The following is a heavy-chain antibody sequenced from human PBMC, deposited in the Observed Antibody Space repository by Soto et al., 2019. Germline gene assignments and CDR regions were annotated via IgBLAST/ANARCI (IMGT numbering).Heavy chain of an antibody. CDR3: AKGGDAYNSFFDY. CDR1: GFTFSSYG. Sequence: VQLVESGGGVVQPGRSLRLSCAASGFTFSSYGIHWVRQAPGKGLEWVAVISYDGSNRYYADSVKGRFTISRDNSKNTLYLQMNSLRAEDTAVYYCAKGGDAYNSFFDYWGQGTPVTVSS. J-gene: IGHJ4*02. V-gene: IGHV3-30*18. CDR2: ISYDGSNR. D-gene: IGHD3-10*01.